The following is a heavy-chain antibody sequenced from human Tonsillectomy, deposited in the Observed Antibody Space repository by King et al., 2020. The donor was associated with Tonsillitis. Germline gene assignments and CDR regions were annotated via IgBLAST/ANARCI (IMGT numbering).Heavy chain of an antibody. Sequence: VQLVESGAEVKKPGESLTISCKTSGFSFSSYWINWVRQMPGKGLEWMGRIDPSDSYTKYSPSFQGHVTMSADKSISTAYLQWSSLKASDTAMYYCAVKYCSSTTCYWAFDSWGQGTLVTVSS. CDR2: IDPSDSYT. CDR1: GFSFSSYW. D-gene: IGHD2-2*01. V-gene: IGHV5-10-1*03. CDR3: AVKYCSSTTCYWAFDS. J-gene: IGHJ4*02.